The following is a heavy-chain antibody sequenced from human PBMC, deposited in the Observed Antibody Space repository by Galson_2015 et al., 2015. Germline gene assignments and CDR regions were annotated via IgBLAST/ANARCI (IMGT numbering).Heavy chain of an antibody. CDR1: GFTFDDYA. Sequence: SLRLSCAASGFTFDDYAMHWVRHAPGKGLEWVSGISWNSGSIGYADSVKGRFTISRDNAKNSLYLQMNSLRAEDTALYYCAKVLEIQLWSGAFDIWGQGTMVTVSS. CDR3: AKVLEIQLWSGAFDI. CDR2: ISWNSGSI. J-gene: IGHJ3*02. V-gene: IGHV3-9*01. D-gene: IGHD5-18*01.